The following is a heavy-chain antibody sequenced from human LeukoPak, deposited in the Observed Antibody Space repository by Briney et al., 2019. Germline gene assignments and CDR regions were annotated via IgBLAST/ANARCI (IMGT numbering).Heavy chain of an antibody. J-gene: IGHJ4*02. CDR3: AKGNYDFWSGYPGLSYFDY. Sequence: GGSLRLSCEASGFSFSTYAMSWVRQAPGKGLAWVSAISGSGVATYYADSVKGRFTISRDNSKNTLYLQMNSLRAGDTAVYYCAKGNYDFWSGYPGLSYFDYWGQGTLVTVSS. D-gene: IGHD3-3*01. CDR2: ISGSGVAT. V-gene: IGHV3-23*01. CDR1: GFSFSTYA.